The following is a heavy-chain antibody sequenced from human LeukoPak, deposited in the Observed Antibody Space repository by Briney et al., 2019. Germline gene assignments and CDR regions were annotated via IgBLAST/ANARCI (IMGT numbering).Heavy chain of an antibody. J-gene: IGHJ4*01. CDR2: IDKAGKYR. V-gene: IGHV3-7*01. D-gene: IGHD2-15*01. Sequence: GGSLRLSCAASGFTIDSFYMSWVRQAPGKGLEWVANIDKAGKYRYYADSVKGRFTISRDNTKNSVFLDMTSLRVEDTATYFCARASPGVVFNYFDYWGQGALVPVSS. CDR3: ARASPGVVFNYFDY. CDR1: GFTIDSFY.